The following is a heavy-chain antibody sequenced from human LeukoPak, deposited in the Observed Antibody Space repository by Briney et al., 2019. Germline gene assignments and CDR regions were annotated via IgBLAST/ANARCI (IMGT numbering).Heavy chain of an antibody. CDR3: AKDTLVVPAAMSPSYFDY. J-gene: IGHJ4*02. CDR2: ISYDGSNK. Sequence: PGGSLRLSCAASGFTFSSYDMHWVRQAPGKGLEWVAVISYDGSNKYYADSVKGRFTISRDNSKNTLYLQMNSLRAEDTAVYYCAKDTLVVPAAMSPSYFDYWGQGTLVTVSS. D-gene: IGHD2-2*01. CDR1: GFTFSSYD. V-gene: IGHV3-30*18.